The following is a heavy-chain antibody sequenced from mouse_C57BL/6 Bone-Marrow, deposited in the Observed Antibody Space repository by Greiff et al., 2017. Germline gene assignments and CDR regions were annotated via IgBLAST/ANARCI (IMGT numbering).Heavy chain of an antibody. D-gene: IGHD2-3*01. J-gene: IGHJ2*01. CDR2: ISSGGSYT. CDR1: GFTFSSYG. Sequence: EVQRVESGGDLVKPGGSLKLSCAASGFTFSSYGMSWVRQTPDKRLEWVATISSGGSYTYYPDSVKGRFTISRDNAKNTLYLLMSSLKSEDTAMYYCARGYYNYFDYWGQGTTLTVSS. CDR3: ARGYYNYFDY. V-gene: IGHV5-6*01.